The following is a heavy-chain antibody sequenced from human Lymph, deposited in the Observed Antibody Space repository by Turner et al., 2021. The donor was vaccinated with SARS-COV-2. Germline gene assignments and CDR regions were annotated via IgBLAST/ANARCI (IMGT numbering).Heavy chain of an antibody. V-gene: IGHV3-33*01. CDR2: IWYDGSNK. Sequence: QVQLVESGGGVVQPGRSLRLSLSASGFTFSNYGIHWVRQAPGKGLEWVAVIWYDGSNKYYADSVKGRFTISRDNSKNTLYLQMNSLRAEDTAVYYCAREGYFYDTSRAFDIWGQGTMVTVSS. CDR3: AREGYFYDTSRAFDI. J-gene: IGHJ3*02. CDR1: GFTFSNYG. D-gene: IGHD3-22*01.